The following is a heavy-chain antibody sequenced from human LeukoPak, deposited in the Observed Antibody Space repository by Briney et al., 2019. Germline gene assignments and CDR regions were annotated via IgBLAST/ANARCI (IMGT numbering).Heavy chain of an antibody. V-gene: IGHV1-18*01. CDR1: GGTFSSYA. Sequence: ASVKVSCKASGGTFSSYAISWVRQAPGQGLEWMGWISAYNGNTNYVQKLQGRVTMTTDTSTSTAFMELRSLRSDDTAVYYCTREGEYSGSYYFAYWGQGTLVTVSS. CDR3: TREGEYSGSYYFAY. CDR2: ISAYNGNT. J-gene: IGHJ4*02. D-gene: IGHD1-26*01.